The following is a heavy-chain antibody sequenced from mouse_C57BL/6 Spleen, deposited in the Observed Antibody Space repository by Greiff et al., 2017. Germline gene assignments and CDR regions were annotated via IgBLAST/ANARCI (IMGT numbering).Heavy chain of an antibody. Sequence: VQLQQSGAELVRPGASVTLSCKASGYTFTDYEMHWVKQTPVHGLEWIGAFDPETGGTAYNQKFKGKAILTADKSSSTAYMELRSLTSEDSAVYYCTRTAWFAYWGQGTLVTVSA. CDR3: TRTAWFAY. CDR2: FDPETGGT. J-gene: IGHJ3*01. V-gene: IGHV1-15*01. CDR1: GYTFTDYE.